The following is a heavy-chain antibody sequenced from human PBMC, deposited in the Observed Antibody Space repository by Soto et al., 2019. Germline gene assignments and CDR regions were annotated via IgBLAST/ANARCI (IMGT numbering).Heavy chain of an antibody. V-gene: IGHV3-64D*08. CDR3: TRHMSPNIAVAGT. CDR1: GFTFGSYA. Sequence: PGGSLRLSCSPSGFTFGSYAMHWVRQAPGKGLEYVSAISSSGDNTYYPDSVKGRFTISRDNSKNTLYLQMSSLRVEDTAVYYCTRHMSPNIAVAGTWGQGTQVTVSS. D-gene: IGHD6-19*01. J-gene: IGHJ4*02. CDR2: ISSSGDNT.